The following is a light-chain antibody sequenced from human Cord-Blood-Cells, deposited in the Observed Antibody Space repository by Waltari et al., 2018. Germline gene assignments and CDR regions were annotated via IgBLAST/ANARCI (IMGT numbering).Light chain of an antibody. V-gene: IGKV1-9*01. CDR1: QGISSY. J-gene: IGKJ2*01. Sequence: IQLTQSPSSLSASVGDRVTITCRASQGISSYLAWYQQKPGKAPKLRIYAASTLQSGVPSRFGGRGSGTDFTLTISSLQPEDFATYYCQQLNSYPYTFGQGTKLEIK. CDR3: QQLNSYPYT. CDR2: AAS.